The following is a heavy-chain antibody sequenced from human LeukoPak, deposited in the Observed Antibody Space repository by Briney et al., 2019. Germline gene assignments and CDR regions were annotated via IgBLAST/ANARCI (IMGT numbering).Heavy chain of an antibody. J-gene: IGHJ3*02. Sequence: SETLSLTCTVSGGSISSYYWSWIRQPAGKGLEWIGRIYSSGSTIYNPSLKSRVTMSVDTSKKQFSLKLNSVTAADTAVYYCARERYSGWYPAFDIWGQGTMVTVSS. CDR3: ARERYSGWYPAFDI. D-gene: IGHD6-19*01. V-gene: IGHV4-4*07. CDR2: IYSSGST. CDR1: GGSISSYY.